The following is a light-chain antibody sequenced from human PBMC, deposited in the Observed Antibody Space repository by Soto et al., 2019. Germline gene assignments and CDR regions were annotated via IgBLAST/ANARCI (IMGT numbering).Light chain of an antibody. CDR3: QHYNSYSEA. Sequence: DIQMTQSPSSVSASVGDRVTITCRASQGISSWLAWYQVKPGKAPKLLMHDASSLESGVPSRFSGSGSGTEFTLTISSLQPDDFATYYCQHYNSYSEAFGQGTKVDIK. J-gene: IGKJ1*01. CDR2: DAS. CDR1: QGISSW. V-gene: IGKV1-5*01.